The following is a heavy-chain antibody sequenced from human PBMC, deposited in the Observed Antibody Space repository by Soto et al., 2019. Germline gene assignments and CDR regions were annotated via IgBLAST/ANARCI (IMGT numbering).Heavy chain of an antibody. Sequence: PGGSLRLSCAASGFTFNSYWMHWVRQAPGKGLVWVSRINSDGTTTIYADSVKGRFTISRDNAKNTLYLQMNSLRAEDTAVYYCAKDWDGFTVTGYTYGMDVWGQGTTVTVSS. D-gene: IGHD2-2*02. CDR3: AKDWDGFTVTGYTYGMDV. CDR1: GFTFNSYW. V-gene: IGHV3-74*01. CDR2: INSDGTTT. J-gene: IGHJ6*02.